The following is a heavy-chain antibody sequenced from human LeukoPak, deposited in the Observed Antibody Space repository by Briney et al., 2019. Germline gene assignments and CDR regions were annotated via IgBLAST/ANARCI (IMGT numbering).Heavy chain of an antibody. Sequence: SETLSLSCAVSGGSISSYYWSWIRQPPGKGLEWIGYIYYSGSTNYNPSLKSRVTISVDTSKNQFSLKLSSVTAAYTAVYYCARGTGKYSTGWYGTYFDYWGQGTLVTVCS. CDR2: IYYSGST. J-gene: IGHJ4*02. D-gene: IGHD6-19*01. CDR1: GGSISSYY. CDR3: ARGTGKYSTGWYGTYFDY. V-gene: IGHV4-59*01.